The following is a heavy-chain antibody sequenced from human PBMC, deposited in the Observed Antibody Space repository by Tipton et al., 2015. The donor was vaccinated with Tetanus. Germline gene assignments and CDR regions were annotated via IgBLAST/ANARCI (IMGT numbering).Heavy chain of an antibody. V-gene: IGHV1-2*04. CDR1: GYTFTGYY. CDR2: INPNSGGT. D-gene: IGHD6-6*01. J-gene: IGHJ5*02. CDR3: ARAYMNSSSSFPWFDP. Sequence: QLVQSGAEVKKPGASVKVSCKASGYTFTGYYMHWVRQAPGQGLEWMGRINPNSGGTNYAQKFQGWVTMTRDTSISTAYMELSRLRSDDTAVYYCARAYMNSSSSFPWFDPWGQGTLVTVSS.